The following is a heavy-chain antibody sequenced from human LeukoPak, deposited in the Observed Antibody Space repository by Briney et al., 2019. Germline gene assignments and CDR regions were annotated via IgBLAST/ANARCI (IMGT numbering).Heavy chain of an antibody. CDR2: VYYSGST. D-gene: IGHD3-10*01. Sequence: PSETLSLTCTVSGDSISSSIYYRGWIRQPPGMGLEWIGSVYYSGSTYYNPSLKSRVTISVDTSKIQFSLRLSSVTAADTAVYYCTEGVRGIEYFDYWGQGTLVTVSS. CDR1: GDSISSSIYY. CDR3: TEGVRGIEYFDY. J-gene: IGHJ4*02. V-gene: IGHV4-39*01.